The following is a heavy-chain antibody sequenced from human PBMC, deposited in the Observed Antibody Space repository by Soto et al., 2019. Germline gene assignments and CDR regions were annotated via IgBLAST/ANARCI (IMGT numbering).Heavy chain of an antibody. D-gene: IGHD3-22*01. CDR1: GGSISSSSYY. V-gene: IGHV4-39*01. J-gene: IGHJ4*02. Sequence: PSETLSLTCTVSGGSISSSSYYWGWIRQPPGKGLEWIGSIYYSGSTYYSPSLKSRVTISVDTSKNQFSLKLSSVTAADTAVYYCARQRRYYDSSGYSGFDFDYWGQGTLVTVSS. CDR3: ARQRRYYDSSGYSGFDFDY. CDR2: IYYSGST.